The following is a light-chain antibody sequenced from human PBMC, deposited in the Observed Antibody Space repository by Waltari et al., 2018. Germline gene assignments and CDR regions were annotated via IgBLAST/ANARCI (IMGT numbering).Light chain of an antibody. J-gene: IGKJ4*01. V-gene: IGKV3-11*01. CDR1: QSVVNF. Sequence: ETVLTQSPATLSLSPGERDTLACRASQSVVNFLVWYQQKTRQAPRLLIYDASNRATSIPAGFISSACAAAFTLTTSSLLPEEYAVYYYRQRSSWPLSFGGGTQVEIK. CDR2: DAS. CDR3: RQRSSWPLS.